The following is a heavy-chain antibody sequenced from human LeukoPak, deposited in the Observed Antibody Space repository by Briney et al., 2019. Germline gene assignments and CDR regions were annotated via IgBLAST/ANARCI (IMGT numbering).Heavy chain of an antibody. Sequence: GGSPRLSCAASGFTFSSYAMSWVRQAPGKGLEWVSTISGSGGGTYYADSVKGRFTISRDNSKNTLFLQMNSLRAEDTAKYYCAVIDSTLVRFDFWGRGTHVIVSS. V-gene: IGHV3-23*01. J-gene: IGHJ4*02. D-gene: IGHD3-10*01. CDR1: GFTFSSYA. CDR3: AVIDSTLVRFDF. CDR2: ISGSGGGT.